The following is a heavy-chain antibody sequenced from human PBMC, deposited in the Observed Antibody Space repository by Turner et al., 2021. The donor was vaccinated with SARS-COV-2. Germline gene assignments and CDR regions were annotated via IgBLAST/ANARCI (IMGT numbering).Heavy chain of an antibody. Sequence: QVQLVESGGGVVQPGRPLRLSCAAAGFTFSIYGMNWVRQAPGKGLEWVAVISYNGSNKYYADSVKGRFTISRDNSKNTLYLQMNSLRAEDTAVYYCAKSYSGSYWDRNDYWGQGTLVTVSS. CDR3: AKSYSGSYWDRNDY. J-gene: IGHJ4*02. CDR1: GFTFSIYG. D-gene: IGHD1-26*01. V-gene: IGHV3-30*18. CDR2: ISYNGSNK.